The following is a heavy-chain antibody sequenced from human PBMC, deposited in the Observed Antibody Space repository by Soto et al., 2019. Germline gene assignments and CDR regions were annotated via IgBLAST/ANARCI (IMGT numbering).Heavy chain of an antibody. CDR2: ISGSGGST. V-gene: IGHV3-23*01. D-gene: IGHD3-3*01. J-gene: IGHJ4*02. CDR1: GFTFSTYA. Sequence: EVQLLESGGGLVQPGGSLRLSCAASGFTFSTYAMSWVRQAPGKGLEWVSAISGSGGSTYYADSVKGRFTISRDNSKNTLYLQVNSLRAEDTGVYYCAKVYYNFWCGYDYWGQGALVTVSS. CDR3: AKVYYNFWCGYDY.